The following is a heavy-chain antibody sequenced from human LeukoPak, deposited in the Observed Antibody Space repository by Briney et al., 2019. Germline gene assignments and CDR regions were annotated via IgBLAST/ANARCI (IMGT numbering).Heavy chain of an antibody. CDR1: GYTFTNYD. J-gene: IGHJ5*02. Sequence: GASVKVSCKASGYTFTNYDINWVRQATGQGPEWMGWMNPNTGNTGYAQKFQGRLNLTKNTSIKTAYMELTSLRSEDTAIYYCVRAAPDGRDALTGIQTGNWFNPWGQGTLVTVSS. D-gene: IGHD3-9*01. CDR2: MNPNTGNT. V-gene: IGHV1-8*01. CDR3: VRAAPDGRDALTGIQTGNWFNP.